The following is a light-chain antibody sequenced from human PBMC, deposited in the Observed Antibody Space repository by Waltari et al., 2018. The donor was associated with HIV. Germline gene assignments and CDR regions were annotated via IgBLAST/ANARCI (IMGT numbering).Light chain of an antibody. V-gene: IGLV3-21*04. Sequence: SYVLTQAPSVSVAPGETARITCGANNIDRTSVYWYQHKSGQAPVLVIYYDSDRPSGIPERFSGTNSGNTATLTISRVAAGDEAEYICQVWDSGSDHSVFGGGTKLTVL. CDR2: YDS. CDR3: QVWDSGSDHSV. J-gene: IGLJ2*01. CDR1: NIDRTS.